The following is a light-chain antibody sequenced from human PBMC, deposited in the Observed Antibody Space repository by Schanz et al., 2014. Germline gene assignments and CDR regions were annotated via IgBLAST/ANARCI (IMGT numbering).Light chain of an antibody. V-gene: IGLV2-23*01. CDR1: SSDVGSYKL. CDR3: CSYAGSYTWV. Sequence: QSVLTQPASVSGSPGQSVTISCTGISSDVGSYKLVSWYQQHPGKAPKLMIYEATKRPSGVSDRFSGSKSGITASLTISGLQAVDEAEYYCCSYAGSYTWVFGGGTKLTVL. J-gene: IGLJ3*02. CDR2: EAT.